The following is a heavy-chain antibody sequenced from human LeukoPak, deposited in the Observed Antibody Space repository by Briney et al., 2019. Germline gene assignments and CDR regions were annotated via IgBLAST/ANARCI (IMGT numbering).Heavy chain of an antibody. J-gene: IGHJ4*02. CDR3: ARDQEGFDY. V-gene: IGHV1-46*01. Sequence: VASVKVSCKASGYTFTSNYINWVRQATGQGLEWMGMIYPRDGSTSYAQKFQGRVTVTRDTSTSTVHMELSGLRSEDTAVYYCARDQEGFDYWGQGTLVTVSS. CDR2: IYPRDGST. CDR1: GYTFTSNY.